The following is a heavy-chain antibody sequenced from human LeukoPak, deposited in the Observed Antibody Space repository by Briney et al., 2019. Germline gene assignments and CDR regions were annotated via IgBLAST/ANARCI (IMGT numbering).Heavy chain of an antibody. CDR2: INHSGST. CDR1: GGSFSGYY. Sequence: SSETLSLTCAVYGGSFSGYYWSWIRQPPGKGLEWIGEINHSGSTNYNPSLKSRVTISVDTSKNQFSLKLSSVTAADTAVYYCARDLYSSGWHDYWGQGTLVTVSS. J-gene: IGHJ4*02. V-gene: IGHV4-34*01. CDR3: ARDLYSSGWHDY. D-gene: IGHD6-19*01.